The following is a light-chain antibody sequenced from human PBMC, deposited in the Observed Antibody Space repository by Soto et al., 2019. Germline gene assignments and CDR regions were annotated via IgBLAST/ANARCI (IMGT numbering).Light chain of an antibody. CDR2: STN. J-gene: IGLJ2*01. CDR1: SSNVGGNI. V-gene: IGLV1-44*01. CDR3: AARDDSLNAAV. Sequence: QSALTQPSSASGTPGQRVTISCSGSSSNVGGNIVNWYQQLPGTAPKLLIYSTNQRPSGVPDRFSGSKSGTSASLAISGLQSDDEADYYCAARDDSLNAAVFGGGTKVTVL.